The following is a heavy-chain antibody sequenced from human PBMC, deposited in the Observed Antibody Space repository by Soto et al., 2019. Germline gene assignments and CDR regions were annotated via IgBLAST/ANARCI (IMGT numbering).Heavy chain of an antibody. J-gene: IGHJ6*02. Sequence: GGSLRLSCVASGFTFRTYTMNWVRQAPGKGLEWVSGIRGFSPYTFYSESVKGRFTISRDNAKNSLYLQMNSLRAEDTAVYYCARDRGYDAHDYYYNAMDVWGQGTTVTVSS. CDR3: ARDRGYDAHDYYYNAMDV. V-gene: IGHV3-21*01. D-gene: IGHD2-15*01. CDR1: GFTFRTYT. CDR2: IRGFSPYT.